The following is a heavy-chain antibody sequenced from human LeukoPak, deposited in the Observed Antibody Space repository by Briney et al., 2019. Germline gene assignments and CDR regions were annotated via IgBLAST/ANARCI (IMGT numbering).Heavy chain of an antibody. V-gene: IGHV3-30*02. J-gene: IGHJ3*02. CDR2: IRYDGSNK. Sequence: GGSLRLSCAASGFTFSSYGMHWVRQAPGKGLEWVAFIRYDGSNKYYADSVKGRFTISRDNSKNTLYLQMNSLRAEDTAVYYCAKAYYDFRGAFDIWGQGTMVTVSS. D-gene: IGHD3-3*01. CDR1: GFTFSSYG. CDR3: AKAYYDFRGAFDI.